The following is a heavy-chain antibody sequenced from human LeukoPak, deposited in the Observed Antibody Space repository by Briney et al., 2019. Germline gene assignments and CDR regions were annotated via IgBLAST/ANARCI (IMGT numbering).Heavy chain of an antibody. V-gene: IGHV3-74*01. D-gene: IGHD1/OR15-1a*01. CDR3: AKDSGTGAHYYYYCGMDV. CDR2: LASDGSST. CDR1: GFIFSRYW. J-gene: IGHJ6*02. Sequence: PGWSLRLSCAASGFIFSRYWMNWVRQAPGKGLAWVSRLASDGSSTTYADSVKGRFTISRDNSKNTLDLQMNSLRAEDTAVYYCAKDSGTGAHYYYYCGMDVWGQGTTVTVSS.